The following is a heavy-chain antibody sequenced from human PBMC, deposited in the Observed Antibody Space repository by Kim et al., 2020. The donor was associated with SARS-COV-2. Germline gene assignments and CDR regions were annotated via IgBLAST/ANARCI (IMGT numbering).Heavy chain of an antibody. D-gene: IGHD6-13*01. Sequence: NPSLKSRGTISVDTSKIHFSLMRTSVTAADSAVYYCARRSRTWDDAFDIWGQGTMVTVSS. V-gene: IGHV4-61*03. CDR3: ARRSRTWDDAFDI. J-gene: IGHJ3*02.